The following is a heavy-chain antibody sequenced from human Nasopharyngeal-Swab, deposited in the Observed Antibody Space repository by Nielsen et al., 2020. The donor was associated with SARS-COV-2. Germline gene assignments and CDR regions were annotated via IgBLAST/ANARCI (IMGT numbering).Heavy chain of an antibody. J-gene: IGHJ4*02. CDR2: IYHNENT. CDR1: GGSISNYY. CDR3: ARGGGYSYGSDIDY. D-gene: IGHD5-18*01. Sequence: SATLSLTCTVSGGSISNYYWNWIRQPPGKGLEWIGYIYHNENTRYNPSLKSLVTVSVDTSKNQFSLKLSSVTAADTAVYYCARGGGYSYGSDIDYWGQGTLVTVSS. V-gene: IGHV4-59*13.